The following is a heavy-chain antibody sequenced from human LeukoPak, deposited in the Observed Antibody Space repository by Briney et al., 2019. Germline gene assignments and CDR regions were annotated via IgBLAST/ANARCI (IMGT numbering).Heavy chain of an antibody. V-gene: IGHV3-30*04. CDR3: AKDSAFYYIDV. CDR1: GFTFSSYA. D-gene: IGHD3-10*01. CDR2: ISYDGSNQ. Sequence: PGRSLRLSCAASGFTFSSYAMHWVRQAPGKGLEWVAVISYDGSNQYYADSVKGRFTISRDNSKNTLYLQMNSLRGDDTAVYYCAKDSAFYYIDVWGKGTTVIISS. J-gene: IGHJ6*03.